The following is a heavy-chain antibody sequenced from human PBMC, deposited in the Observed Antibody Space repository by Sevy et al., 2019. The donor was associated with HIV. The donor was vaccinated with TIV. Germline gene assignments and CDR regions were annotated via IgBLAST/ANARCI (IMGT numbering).Heavy chain of an antibody. D-gene: IGHD3-9*01. CDR2: ISGGGGST. Sequence: GGSLRLSCAASGFAFSSYAMSWVRHAPGKGLEWVSGISGGGGSTYYVDSVKGRFTISRDNSKNTLFLQMNSLRAEDTAVYYCAKHYDILTAYFDYWGQGTLVTVSS. CDR1: GFAFSSYA. V-gene: IGHV3-23*01. CDR3: AKHYDILTAYFDY. J-gene: IGHJ4*02.